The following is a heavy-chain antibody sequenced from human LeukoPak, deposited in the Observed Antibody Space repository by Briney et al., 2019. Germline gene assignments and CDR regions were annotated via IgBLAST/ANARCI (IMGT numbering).Heavy chain of an antibody. V-gene: IGHV3-48*03. CDR1: GFTFSSYE. CDR2: ISSSGSTI. Sequence: GGSLRLSCAASGFTFSSYEMNWVRQAPGKGLEWVSYISSSGSTIYYADSVKGRFTISRDNAKNSLYLQMNSLRAEDTAVYYCAKVADYYDSSGYCVFSGGSNWFDPWGQGTLVTVSS. CDR3: AKVADYYDSSGYCVFSGGSNWFDP. J-gene: IGHJ5*02. D-gene: IGHD3-22*01.